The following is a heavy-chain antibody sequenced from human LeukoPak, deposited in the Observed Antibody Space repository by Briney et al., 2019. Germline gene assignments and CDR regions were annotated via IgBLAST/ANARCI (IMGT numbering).Heavy chain of an antibody. CDR1: GFTFSSYW. D-gene: IGHD5-18*01. V-gene: IGHV3-7*01. CDR2: IKQDGSEK. CDR3: ARGHGYSYGFHFDY. J-gene: IGHJ4*02. Sequence: GGSLRLSCAASGFTFSSYWMSWVRQAPGKGLEWVANIKQDGSEKYYVDSVKGRFTISRDNAKNSLYLQMNSLRAEDTAVYYCARGHGYSYGFHFDYWGQGTLVTVSS.